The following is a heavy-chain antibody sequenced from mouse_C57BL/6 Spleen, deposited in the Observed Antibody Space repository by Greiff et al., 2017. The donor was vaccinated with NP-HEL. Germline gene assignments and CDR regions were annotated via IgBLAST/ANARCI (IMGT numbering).Heavy chain of an antibody. CDR1: GFTFTDYY. CDR3: ARYYPLLSYFDY. D-gene: IGHD2-1*01. Sequence: EVKLMESGGGLVQPGGSLSLSCAASGFTFTDYYMSWVRQPPGKALEWLGFIRNKANGYTTEYSASVKGRFTISRDNSQSILYLQMNALRAEDSATYYCARYYPLLSYFDYWGHSTTLTVSS. J-gene: IGHJ2*01. V-gene: IGHV7-3*01. CDR2: IRNKANGYTT.